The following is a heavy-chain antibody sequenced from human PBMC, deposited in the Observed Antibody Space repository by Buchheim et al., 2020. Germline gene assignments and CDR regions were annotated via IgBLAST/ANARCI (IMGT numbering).Heavy chain of an antibody. J-gene: IGHJ6*02. CDR3: ARDGGSSFGYYYGMDV. Sequence: QVQLVESGGGVVQPGRSLRLSCAASGFTFSSYGMHWVRQAPGKGLEWVAVIWDDGGNKYYAESVKGRFTISRDNSKKTLYLQMNSLRAEDTAVYYCARDGGSSFGYYYGMDVWGQGTT. D-gene: IGHD6-6*01. V-gene: IGHV3-33*01. CDR2: IWDDGGNK. CDR1: GFTFSSYG.